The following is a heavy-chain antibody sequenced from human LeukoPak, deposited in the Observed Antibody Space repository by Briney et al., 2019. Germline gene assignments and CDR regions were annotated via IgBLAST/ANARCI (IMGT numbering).Heavy chain of an antibody. CDR1: GFTFSTYA. CDR3: AKKWGAGSYLHYPLNR. Sequence: GGSLRLPCAASGFTFSTYAMSWVRQAAGKGLEWVSLISGSGGGTYYADSVKGRFTISRDNSKNTLYLQLNSLRVEDTAVYYCAKKWGAGSYLHYPLNRWGKGTTVTVSS. CDR2: ISGSGGGT. J-gene: IGHJ6*04. D-gene: IGHD3-16*01. V-gene: IGHV3-23*01.